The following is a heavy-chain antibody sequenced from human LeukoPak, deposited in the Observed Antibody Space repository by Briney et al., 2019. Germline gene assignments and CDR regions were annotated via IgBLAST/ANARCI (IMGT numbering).Heavy chain of an antibody. CDR1: GGSISSYY. V-gene: IGHV4-59*01. D-gene: IGHD6-19*01. CDR2: IYYSGST. Sequence: PSETLSLTCTVSGGSISSYYWSWIRQPPGKGLEWIGYIYYSGSTNYNPSLKSRVTISVDTSKNQFSLKLSSVTAADTAAYYCACTIAVAGTPEYFQHWGQGTLVTVSS. J-gene: IGHJ1*01. CDR3: ACTIAVAGTPEYFQH.